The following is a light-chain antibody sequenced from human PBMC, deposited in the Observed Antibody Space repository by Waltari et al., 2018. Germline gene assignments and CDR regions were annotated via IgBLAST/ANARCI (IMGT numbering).Light chain of an antibody. J-gene: IGLJ2*01. V-gene: IGLV2-8*01. CDR2: EVS. CDR3: SSYGGSNNLV. CDR1: SSDVGGYNY. Sequence: QSALTQPPSASGSPGQSVTISCTGTSSDVGGYNYVSWYQQHPGKAPKFMIYEVSKRPSGGPARVSGSKSGNTAFLTVSRLQAEDEADYYCSSYGGSNNLVFGGGTKLTVL.